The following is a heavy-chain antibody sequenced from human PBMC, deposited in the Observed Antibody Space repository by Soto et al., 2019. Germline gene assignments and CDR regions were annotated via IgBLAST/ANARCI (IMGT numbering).Heavy chain of an antibody. J-gene: IGHJ4*02. Sequence: SETLSLTCTVSGGSVTNSRYYWVWVRQPPERGLEWIGAVSSSGKTFYIPSLESRVAITSDASKNDFSLSLTSVTAADTAVYYCARYSETALVTGFDCWGQGIRVTVSS. CDR3: ARYSETALVTGFDC. CDR1: GGSVTNSRYY. CDR2: VSSSGKT. D-gene: IGHD5-18*01. V-gene: IGHV4-39*02.